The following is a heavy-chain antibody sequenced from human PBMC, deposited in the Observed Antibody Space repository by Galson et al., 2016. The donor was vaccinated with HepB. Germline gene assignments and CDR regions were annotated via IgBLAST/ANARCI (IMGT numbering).Heavy chain of an antibody. J-gene: IGHJ4*02. D-gene: IGHD3-10*01. V-gene: IGHV3-21*06. Sequence: SLRLSCAASGFNFSTFTVHWVRPVPGKGLEWVSSISSSSLYIYYADSLRGRFTVSRDNSKNSLFLQMNSLGAEDTAIYYCARWSRGTGSSLDFWGQGTLVTVSS. CDR1: GFNFSTFT. CDR3: ARWSRGTGSSLDF. CDR2: ISSSSLYI.